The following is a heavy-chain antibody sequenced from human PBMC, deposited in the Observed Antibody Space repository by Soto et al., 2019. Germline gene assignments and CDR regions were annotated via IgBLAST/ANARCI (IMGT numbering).Heavy chain of an antibody. V-gene: IGHV3-73*01. Sequence: EVQMVESGGGLVQPGGSLKLSCATSGFTFSGSSIHWVRQASGKGLEWVGSTRNKAGSYATAYAASVEGRFTISRDDSKNTVYLQMDSLKTEDTAIYYCTRREATAPNYGMDVWGQGTTVTVSS. CDR3: TRREATAPNYGMDV. CDR1: GFTFSGSS. J-gene: IGHJ6*02. D-gene: IGHD5-18*01. CDR2: TRNKAGSYAT.